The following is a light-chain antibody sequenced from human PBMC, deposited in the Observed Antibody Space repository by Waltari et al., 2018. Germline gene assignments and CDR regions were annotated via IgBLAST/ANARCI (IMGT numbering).Light chain of an antibody. CDR2: DAS. CDR3: QQYANLPLT. CDR1: QDIREN. J-gene: IGKJ4*01. Sequence: DTQMTQSPSSLSASVGDRVTITCQASQDIRENLNWFQQKPGKAPQVLIFDASRSQAVVPSWFSGSGSGTDFAFTISSLQPEDIGTYYCQQYANLPLTFGGGTRVEL. V-gene: IGKV1-33*01.